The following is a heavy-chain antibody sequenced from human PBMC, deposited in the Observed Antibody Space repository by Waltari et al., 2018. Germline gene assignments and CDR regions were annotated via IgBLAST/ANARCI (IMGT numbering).Heavy chain of an antibody. CDR2: ISGSGGST. CDR3: AKDRLAAAGSTDWQTNWFDP. J-gene: IGHJ5*02. CDR1: GFTFSSYA. D-gene: IGHD6-13*01. V-gene: IGHV3-23*01. Sequence: EVQLLESGGGLVQPGGSLRLSCAASGFTFSSYARSWVRQAPGKGLEWVSAISGSGGSTYYADSVKGRFTISRDNSKNTLYLQMNSLRAEDTAVYYCAKDRLAAAGSTDWQTNWFDPWGQGTLVTVSS.